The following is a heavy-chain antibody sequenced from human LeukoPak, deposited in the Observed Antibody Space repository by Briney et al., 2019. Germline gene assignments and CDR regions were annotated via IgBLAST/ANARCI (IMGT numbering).Heavy chain of an antibody. CDR1: GFTFSSYS. J-gene: IGHJ4*02. V-gene: IGHV3-48*02. CDR3: ARDQWGYDFWSGYYPLDY. D-gene: IGHD3-3*01. Sequence: PGGSLRLSCAASGFTFSSYSMNWVRQAPGKGLEWVSYISSSSSTIYCADSVKGRFTISRDNAKNSLYLQMNSLRDEDTAVYYCARDQWGYDFWSGYYPLDYWGQGTLVTVSS. CDR2: ISSSSSTI.